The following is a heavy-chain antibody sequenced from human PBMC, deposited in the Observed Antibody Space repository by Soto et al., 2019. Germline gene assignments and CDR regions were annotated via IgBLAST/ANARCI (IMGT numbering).Heavy chain of an antibody. J-gene: IGHJ6*02. CDR1: GYTFTGYY. Sequence: ASVTVSCTASGYTFTGYYMHWVRQAPGQGLEWMGWINPNSGGTNYAQKFQGWVTMTRDTSISTAYMELSRLRSDDTAVYYCARENYYYGMDVWGQGTTVTVSS. CDR2: INPNSGGT. V-gene: IGHV1-2*04. CDR3: ARENYYYGMDV.